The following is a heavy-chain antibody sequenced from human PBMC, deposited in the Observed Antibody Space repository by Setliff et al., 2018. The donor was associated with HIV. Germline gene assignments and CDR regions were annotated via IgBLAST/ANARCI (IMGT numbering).Heavy chain of an antibody. J-gene: IGHJ4*02. V-gene: IGHV3-7*01. CDR2: INQDGGQK. Sequence: SCADSGFTFSRYWMSWVRQAPGKGLEWVASINQDGGQKYYVDSVKGRFTISRDNAKNSLYLQMNSLRAEDTAVYYCARDKGPNLLDYWGQGTLVTVSS. CDR3: ARDKGPNLLDY. D-gene: IGHD2-8*01. CDR1: GFTFSRYW.